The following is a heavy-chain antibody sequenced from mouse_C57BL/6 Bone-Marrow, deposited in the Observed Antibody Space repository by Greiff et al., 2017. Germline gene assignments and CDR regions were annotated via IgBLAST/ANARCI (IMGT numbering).Heavy chain of an antibody. CDR1: GFNIKDDY. D-gene: IGHD2-5*01. Sequence: EVQLQESGAELVRPGASVKLSCTASGFNIKDDYMHWVKQRPEQGLEWIGWIDPENGDTEYASKFQGKATITADTSSNTAYLQLSSLTSEDTAVYYCTTGGDYYSNYVGYWGQGTTLTVSS. V-gene: IGHV14-4*01. J-gene: IGHJ2*01. CDR2: IDPENGDT. CDR3: TTGGDYYSNYVGY.